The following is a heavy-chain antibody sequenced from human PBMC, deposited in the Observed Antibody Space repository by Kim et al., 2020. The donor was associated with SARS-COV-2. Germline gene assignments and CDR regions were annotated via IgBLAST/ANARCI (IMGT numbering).Heavy chain of an antibody. V-gene: IGHV4-34*01. CDR2: T. Sequence: TNYNPPLKSRVTISVDTSKNQFSLKLSSVTAADTAVYYCARVRIVATLDYWGQGTLVTVSS. D-gene: IGHD5-12*01. J-gene: IGHJ4*02. CDR3: ARVRIVATLDY.